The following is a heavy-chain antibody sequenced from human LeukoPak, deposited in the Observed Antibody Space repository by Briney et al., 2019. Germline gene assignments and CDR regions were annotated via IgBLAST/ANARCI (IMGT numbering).Heavy chain of an antibody. V-gene: IGHV1-18*01. CDR3: ARDMGTIVVVPALDY. Sequence: GASVKVSCKASGYTFTSYGISWVRQAPGQGLEWMGWISAYNGNTNYAQKLQGRVTMTTDTSTSTAYMELRSLRSDDTAVYYCARDMGTIVVVPALDYWGQGTLVTVSS. CDR2: ISAYNGNT. J-gene: IGHJ4*02. CDR1: GYTFTSYG. D-gene: IGHD2-2*01.